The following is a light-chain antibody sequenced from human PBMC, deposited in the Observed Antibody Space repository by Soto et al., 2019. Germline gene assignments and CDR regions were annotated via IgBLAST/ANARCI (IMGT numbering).Light chain of an antibody. CDR1: QSVSSY. Sequence: EIVLTQSPATLSLSPGERATLSCMASQSVSSYLAWYQQKPGQAPRLLIYDASNRATGIPARFSGSGSGTDFPLTISRLEPEDFAVYYCQQRSNWPPYTFGQGTKLEIK. CDR2: DAS. V-gene: IGKV3-11*01. CDR3: QQRSNWPPYT. J-gene: IGKJ2*01.